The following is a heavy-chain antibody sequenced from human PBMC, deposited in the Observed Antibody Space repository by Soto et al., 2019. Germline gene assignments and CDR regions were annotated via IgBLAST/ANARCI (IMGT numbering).Heavy chain of an antibody. V-gene: IGHV3-15*01. CDR2: IKSKSDGGTT. D-gene: IGHD2-15*01. CDR1: GFTFSDAW. CDR3: TTDLWRIAVVVGSTGYFNP. Sequence: GGSLRLSCADSGFTFSDAWMSWVRQAPGKGLDWVGRIKSKSDGGTTEYAAPVRGRFTISRDDSKNTLYLQMNSLKTEDTAVYYCTTDLWRIAVVVGSTGYFNPWGQGTPVTVSS. J-gene: IGHJ5*02.